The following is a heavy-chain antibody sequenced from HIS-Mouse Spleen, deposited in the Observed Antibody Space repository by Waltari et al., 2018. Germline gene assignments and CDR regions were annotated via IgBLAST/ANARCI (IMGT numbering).Heavy chain of an antibody. Sequence: QVQLQESGPGLVQPSETLSLTCTVSGGSISSYYWSWIRPPAGKGLEWIGRIYTRGSTNYNPSLKSRVTMSVDTSKNQFSLKLSSVTAADTAVYYCARDRPGIAARPDYFDYWGQGTLVTVSS. D-gene: IGHD6-6*01. V-gene: IGHV4-4*07. J-gene: IGHJ4*02. CDR1: GGSISSYY. CDR2: IYTRGST. CDR3: ARDRPGIAARPDYFDY.